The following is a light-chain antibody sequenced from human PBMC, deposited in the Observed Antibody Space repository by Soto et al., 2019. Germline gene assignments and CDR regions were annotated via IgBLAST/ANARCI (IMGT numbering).Light chain of an antibody. CDR1: QSVSSN. J-gene: IGKJ5*01. CDR3: QQYNNWPLKIT. V-gene: IGKV3-15*01. CDR2: GAS. Sequence: EIVMTQSPATLSVSPGERATLSCRASQSVSSNLAWYQQKPGQAPRLLIYGASTRATGIPARFSGSGSGTEFTLTSISLQSEAFAVYYCQQYNNWPLKITFGQGTRLEIK.